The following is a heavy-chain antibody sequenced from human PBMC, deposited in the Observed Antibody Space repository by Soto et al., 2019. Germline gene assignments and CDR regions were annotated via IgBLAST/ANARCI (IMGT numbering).Heavy chain of an antibody. CDR3: ARGGAMGVDY. V-gene: IGHV3-74*01. Sequence: PVGSLRLSCTASGFTFNTHWMHWVRQAPGKGLVWVSRIYFDGITTNYADSVKGRLTVPRDNAMNTVYLHVNTLRDEDTAVYYCARGGAMGVDYWGQGTLVTVSS. CDR1: GFTFNTHW. CDR2: IYFDGITT. D-gene: IGHD1-26*01. J-gene: IGHJ4*02.